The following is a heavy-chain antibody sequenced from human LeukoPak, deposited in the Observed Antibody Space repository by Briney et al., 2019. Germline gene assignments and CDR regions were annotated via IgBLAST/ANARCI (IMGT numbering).Heavy chain of an antibody. CDR1: GFTFSAYS. CDR3: ARRGGGGRSDALDI. V-gene: IGHV3-48*02. J-gene: IGHJ3*02. D-gene: IGHD2-21*01. CDR2: SSTTGNTI. Sequence: GGSLRLSCAASGFTFSAYSMIWVRQAPGKGLEWVSYSSTTGNTIHYTDSVKGRFTVSRDDAKNSLFLQMNSLRDEDTAVYYCARRGGGGRSDALDIWGQGTMVTVSS.